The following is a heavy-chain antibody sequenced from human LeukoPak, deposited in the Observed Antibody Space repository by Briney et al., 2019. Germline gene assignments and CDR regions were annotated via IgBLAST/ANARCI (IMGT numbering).Heavy chain of an antibody. D-gene: IGHD3-9*01. J-gene: IGHJ6*02. CDR1: GGPISSYY. CDR2: IYYSGST. CDR3: ARVPSYYDILTGPYYYYGMDV. Sequence: SETLSLTCTVSGGPISSYYWSWIRRPPGKGLEWIGYIYYSGSTNYNPSLKSRVTISVDTSKNQFSLKLSSVTAADTAVYYCARVPSYYDILTGPYYYYGMDVWGQGTTVTVSS. V-gene: IGHV4-59*01.